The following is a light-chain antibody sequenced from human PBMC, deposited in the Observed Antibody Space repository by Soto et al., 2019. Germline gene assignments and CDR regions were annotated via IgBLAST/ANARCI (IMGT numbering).Light chain of an antibody. CDR3: SSYTSSSTPYV. CDR1: SSDVGGYNY. Sequence: QSALTQPASVSGSPGQSITISCTGTSSDVGGYNYVSWYQQHPGKAPKLMIYDVSNRPSGVSNRFSGSKSGNTASLTISGRQAEDEDDYYCSSYTSSSTPYVFGTGTKLTVL. V-gene: IGLV2-14*01. CDR2: DVS. J-gene: IGLJ1*01.